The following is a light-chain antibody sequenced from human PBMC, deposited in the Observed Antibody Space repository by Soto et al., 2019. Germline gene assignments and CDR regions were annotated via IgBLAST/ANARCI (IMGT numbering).Light chain of an antibody. Sequence: IMVTLSRGTVSVSQGQRATLSCRASQSVSSNYLAWYQQKPGQAPRLLIYDASNRATGIPARFSGSGSGTDFTLTFCSLDPEDFPVYYCEPACVLIRFGERTRLEI. CDR1: QSVSSNY. J-gene: IGKJ5*01. CDR3: EPACVLIR. CDR2: DAS. V-gene: IGKV3-11*01.